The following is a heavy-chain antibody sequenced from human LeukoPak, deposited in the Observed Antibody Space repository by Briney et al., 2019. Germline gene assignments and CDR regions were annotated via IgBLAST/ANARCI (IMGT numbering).Heavy chain of an antibody. V-gene: IGHV4-39*07. J-gene: IGHJ6*03. Sequence: PSETLSLTCTVSGGSISSSSYYWGWIRQPPGKGLEWIGSIYYSGSTYYNPSLKSRVTISVDTSKNQFSLKLSSVTAADTAVYYWARNQTGYYRDVWGKGTTVTVSS. CDR1: GGSISSSSYY. CDR2: IYYSGST. D-gene: IGHD1-14*01. CDR3: ARNQTGYYRDV.